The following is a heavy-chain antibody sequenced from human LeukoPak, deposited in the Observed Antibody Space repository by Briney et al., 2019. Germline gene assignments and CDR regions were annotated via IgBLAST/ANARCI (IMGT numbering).Heavy chain of an antibody. Sequence: ASVKVSCKASGYTFTSYAMHWVRQAPGQRLEWMGWINAGNGNTKYSQKFQGRVTITRDTSASTAYMELSSLRSEDTAVYYCATHLVRGVIRSCYYCMDVWGKGTTVTVSS. CDR3: ATHLVRGVIRSCYYCMDV. CDR1: GYTFTSYA. V-gene: IGHV1-3*01. D-gene: IGHD3-10*01. CDR2: INAGNGNT. J-gene: IGHJ6*03.